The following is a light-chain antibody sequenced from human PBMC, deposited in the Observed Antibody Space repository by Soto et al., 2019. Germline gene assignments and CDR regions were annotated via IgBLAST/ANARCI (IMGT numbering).Light chain of an antibody. V-gene: IGLV4-69*01. J-gene: IGLJ1*01. CDR2: LNTDGSH. Sequence: QLVLTQSPSASASLGASVKLTCTLSSGHSSYAIAWHQQQPEKGPRYLMKLNTDGSHSKGDGILARFSGSSSGAERYLTISSLQSEDEADYYCQTWGTGIRVFGTGTKLTGL. CDR3: QTWGTGIRV. CDR1: SGHSSYA.